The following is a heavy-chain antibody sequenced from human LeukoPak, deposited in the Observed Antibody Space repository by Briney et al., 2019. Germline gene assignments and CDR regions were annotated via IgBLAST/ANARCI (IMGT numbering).Heavy chain of an antibody. D-gene: IGHD3-10*01. CDR2: VSYDGSRK. V-gene: IGHV3-30*03. J-gene: IGHJ4*02. CDR1: GFTFSTYG. CDR3: ATDYFDSGRYYLRRFFDY. Sequence: PGGALRLSCTASGFTFSTYGIHWVRQAPGKGLEGVAVVSYDGSRKYYADSVKGRFTISRDNSKNTLYLQMNSLRAEDTALYYCATDYFDSGRYYLRRFFDYWGQGTLVTVSS.